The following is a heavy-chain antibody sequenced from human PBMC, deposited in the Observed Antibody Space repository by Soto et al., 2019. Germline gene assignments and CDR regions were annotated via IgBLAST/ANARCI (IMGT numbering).Heavy chain of an antibody. J-gene: IGHJ4*02. V-gene: IGHV1-2*04. Sequence: QVQLVQSGAEVKKPGASVKVSCKASGYTFTGYYMHWVRQAPGQGLEWMGWINPNSGGTNYAQKFQGWVTMTRDTSISTAYMELSRLRSDDTAVYYCARDSRGYDFWSGYSPRGYFDDWGQGTLVTVSS. CDR2: INPNSGGT. CDR3: ARDSRGYDFWSGYSPRGYFDD. CDR1: GYTFTGYY. D-gene: IGHD3-3*01.